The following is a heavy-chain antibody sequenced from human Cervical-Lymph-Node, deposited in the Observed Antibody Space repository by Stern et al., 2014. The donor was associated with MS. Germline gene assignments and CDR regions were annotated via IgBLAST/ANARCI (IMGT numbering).Heavy chain of an antibody. CDR1: GFTFSSYG. Sequence: QVQLVQSGGGVVQPGRSLRLSCAASGFTFSSYGMHWVRQAPGKGLEWVAVIWYDGSNKYYADSVKGRFTISRDNSKNTLYLQMNSLRAEDTAVYYCARSPDTYYYDSSETYYFDYWGQGTLVTVSS. D-gene: IGHD3-22*01. V-gene: IGHV3-33*01. J-gene: IGHJ4*02. CDR2: IWYDGSNK. CDR3: ARSPDTYYYDSSETYYFDY.